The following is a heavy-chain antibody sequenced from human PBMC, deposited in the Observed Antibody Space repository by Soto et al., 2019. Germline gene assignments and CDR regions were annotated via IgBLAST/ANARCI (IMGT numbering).Heavy chain of an antibody. J-gene: IGHJ3*02. D-gene: IGHD6-25*01. CDR3: ARRPIGRSRAFDI. Sequence: VQLLESGGGLAQPGGSLRLSCAASGFAFSSHPMSWVRQAPEKGLEWVSGISDSGGITYNADSVKGRFTISRDNSKNTLHLQMNSLRAEDTAVYYCARRPIGRSRAFDIWGQGTVVTVSS. V-gene: IGHV3-23*01. CDR1: GFAFSSHP. CDR2: ISDSGGIT.